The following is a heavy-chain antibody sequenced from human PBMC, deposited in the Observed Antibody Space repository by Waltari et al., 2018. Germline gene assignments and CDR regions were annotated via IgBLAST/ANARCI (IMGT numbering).Heavy chain of an antibody. CDR1: GITFNNFA. J-gene: IGHJ4*02. V-gene: IGHV3-23*01. CDR3: ATPFYNWDDPLHS. D-gene: IGHD1-20*01. CDR2: MSVSDVT. Sequence: DVQLLESGGELVKPGGSLKLSCEASGITFNNFAINWVRLTPGTGLGWVSAMSVSDVTYYADSVRGRFTISRDTSKNTVYLQMNGLRAEDTAVYFCATPFYNWDDPLHSWGQGTPVTVSS.